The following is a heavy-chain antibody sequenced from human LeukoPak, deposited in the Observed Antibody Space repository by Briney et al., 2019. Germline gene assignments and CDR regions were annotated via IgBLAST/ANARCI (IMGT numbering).Heavy chain of an antibody. CDR2: TYYRSKWYN. D-gene: IGHD5-18*01. Sequence: SQTLSLTCAISGDSVSSNSAAWNWIRQSPSRGLEWLGRTYYRSKWYNDYAVSVKSRITINPDTSKNQFSLQLNSVTPDDTAVYFCGSYIGSGGGEKWFHPRGQGTLVTVSS. CDR3: GSYIGSGGGEKWFHP. CDR1: GDSVSSNSAA. V-gene: IGHV6-1*01. J-gene: IGHJ5*02.